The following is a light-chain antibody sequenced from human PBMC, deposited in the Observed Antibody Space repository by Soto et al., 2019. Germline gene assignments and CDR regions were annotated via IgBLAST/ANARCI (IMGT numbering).Light chain of an antibody. CDR1: QSASIN. J-gene: IGKJ1*01. CDR2: DAS. V-gene: IGKV3-11*01. CDR3: QQCSNWPRT. Sequence: EIVPTQTPSTLSLYPRERASLSCMASQSASINLAWYQQKPGQAPRLLIYDASNRATGIPARFSGSGSGTDFTLTISSLEPEDFAVYYCQQCSNWPRTFAQGTKVDI.